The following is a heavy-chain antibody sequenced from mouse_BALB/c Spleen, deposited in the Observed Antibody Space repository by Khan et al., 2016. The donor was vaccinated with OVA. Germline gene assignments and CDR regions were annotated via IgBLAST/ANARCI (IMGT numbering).Heavy chain of an antibody. CDR2: INPTSGYT. CDR3: TRDRIDY. Sequence: VQLQQSGAELVKPGASVKMSCKASGYTFTSFWMHWVKQRPGQGLEWIGYINPTSGYTDSNEKFKDRATLSAAKSSSTAYMQLSSLTSEDSAVYFCTRDRIDYWGQGTTLTVSS. V-gene: IGHV1-7*01. J-gene: IGHJ2*01. CDR1: GYTFTSFW. D-gene: IGHD2-14*01.